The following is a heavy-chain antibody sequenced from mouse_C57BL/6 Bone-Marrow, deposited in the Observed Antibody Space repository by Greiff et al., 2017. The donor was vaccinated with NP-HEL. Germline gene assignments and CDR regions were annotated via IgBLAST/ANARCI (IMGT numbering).Heavy chain of an antibody. J-gene: IGHJ3*01. D-gene: IGHD3-2*02. CDR1: GYAFTNYL. CDR3: ARERYSSGFHYAMDY. Sequence: QVQLQQSGAELVRPGPSVKVSCKASGYAFTNYLIEWVKQRPGQGLEWIGVINPGSGGTNYNEKFKGKATLTADKSSSTAYMQLSSLTSEDSAVYFCARERYSSGFHYAMDYWGQGTLVTVSA. V-gene: IGHV1-54*01. CDR2: INPGSGGT.